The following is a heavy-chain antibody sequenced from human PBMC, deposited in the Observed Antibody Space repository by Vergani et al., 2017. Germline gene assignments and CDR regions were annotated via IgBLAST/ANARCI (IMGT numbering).Heavy chain of an antibody. CDR1: GYTFTSYY. Sequence: QVQLVQSGAEVKKPGASVKVSCKASGYTFTSYYMHWVRQAPGQGLEWMGIINPSGGSTSYAQKFQGRVTMTRDTSTSTAYMELSSLRSEDTAVYYCARDSTAAAGTVEVGDYWGQGTLVTVSS. J-gene: IGHJ4*02. D-gene: IGHD6-13*01. V-gene: IGHV1-46*01. CDR3: ARDSTAAAGTVEVGDY. CDR2: INPSGGST.